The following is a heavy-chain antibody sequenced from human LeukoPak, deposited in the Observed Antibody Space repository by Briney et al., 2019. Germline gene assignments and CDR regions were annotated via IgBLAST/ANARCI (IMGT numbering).Heavy chain of an antibody. CDR2: IYYSGST. V-gene: IGHV4-39*01. J-gene: IGHJ4*02. D-gene: IGHD3-10*01. Sequence: SETLSLTCTVPGGSISSSSIYYWGWIRQPPGKGLEWIGSIYYSGSTYYNPSLKSRVTISVDTSKNQFSLKLSSVTAADTAVYYCARHGGSVTPDYWGQGTLVTVSS. CDR1: GGSISSSSIYY. CDR3: ARHGGSVTPDY.